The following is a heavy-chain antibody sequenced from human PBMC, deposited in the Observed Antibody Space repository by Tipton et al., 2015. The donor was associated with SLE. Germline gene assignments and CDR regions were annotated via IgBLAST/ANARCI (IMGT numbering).Heavy chain of an antibody. Sequence: TLSLTCTVSDSISSYFWSWIRQPPGKGLEWIGSFHYGGSADYNPSLKSRVFVAVDTSPNQLSLSLRSVIAADTAVYYCARVHSKGDAFDIWGQGILVTVSS. CDR1: DSISSYF. CDR2: FHYGGSA. CDR3: ARVHSKGDAFDI. J-gene: IGHJ3*02. V-gene: IGHV4-59*01.